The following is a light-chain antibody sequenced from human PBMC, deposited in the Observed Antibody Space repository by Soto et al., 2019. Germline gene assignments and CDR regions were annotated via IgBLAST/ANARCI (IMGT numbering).Light chain of an antibody. J-gene: IGKJ1*01. V-gene: IGKV3-20*01. CDR2: GAS. CDR1: QSVSSSY. Sequence: EIVLTQSPGTLSLSPGERATLSCRASQSVSSSYLAWYQQKPGQAPRLLIYGASSRATGIPDSFSGSGSGTDFTLTHSRLEPEDFAVYYCQQYGSSPWTFGQGNKVEIK. CDR3: QQYGSSPWT.